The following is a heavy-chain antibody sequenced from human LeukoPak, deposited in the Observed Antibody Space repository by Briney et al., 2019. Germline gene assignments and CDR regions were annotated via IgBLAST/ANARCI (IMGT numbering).Heavy chain of an antibody. D-gene: IGHD3-22*01. J-gene: IGHJ4*02. Sequence: PGGSLRLSCAASGFTFDDYAMHWVRQVPGKGLEWVSGLTWNSAVTAYADSVKGRFTISRDNAKNSLYLQMNSLRAEDTALYYCAKLEYYFDSTGYFDYWGQGTLVTVSS. CDR1: GFTFDDYA. CDR2: LTWNSAVT. CDR3: AKLEYYFDSTGYFDY. V-gene: IGHV3-9*01.